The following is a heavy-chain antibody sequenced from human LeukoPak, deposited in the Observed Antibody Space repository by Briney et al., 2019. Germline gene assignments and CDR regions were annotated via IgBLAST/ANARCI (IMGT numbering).Heavy chain of an antibody. V-gene: IGHV4-61*02. CDR3: ARGGAAAGSVGFDP. Sequence: SQTLSLTCTVSGGSISSGSYYWSWIRQPAGKGLEWIGRIYTRGSTNYNPSLKSRVTISVDTSKNQFSLKLSSVTAADTAVYYCARGGAAAGSVGFDPWGQGTLVTVSS. CDR1: GGSISSGSYY. CDR2: IYTRGST. J-gene: IGHJ5*02. D-gene: IGHD6-13*01.